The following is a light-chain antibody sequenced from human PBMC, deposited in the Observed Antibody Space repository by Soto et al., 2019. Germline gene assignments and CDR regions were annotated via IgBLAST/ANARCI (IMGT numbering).Light chain of an antibody. Sequence: QSVLTQPASVSGSPGPSLTISCTGTSSDVGSYTLVSWYQQHPGKAPKLMIYEVSKRPSGVSTRFSGSKSGNTASLTISGLQAEDEADYYCCSYAGSRRVFGTGTKVTVL. CDR2: EVS. V-gene: IGLV2-23*02. J-gene: IGLJ1*01. CDR1: SSDVGSYTL. CDR3: CSYAGSRRV.